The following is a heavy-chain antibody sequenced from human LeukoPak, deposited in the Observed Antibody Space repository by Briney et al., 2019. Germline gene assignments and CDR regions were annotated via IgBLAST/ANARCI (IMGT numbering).Heavy chain of an antibody. CDR2: IIPIFGTA. V-gene: IGHV1-69*01. J-gene: IGHJ4*02. CDR3: ATSYYYDSSGYYSAVVY. Sequence: ASVKVSGKASGGTFSSYAISWVRQAPGQGLEWMGGIIPIFGTANYAQKFQGRVTITADESTSTAYMELSSLRSEDTAVYYCATSYYYDSSGYYSAVVYWGQGTLVTVSS. D-gene: IGHD3-22*01. CDR1: GGTFSSYA.